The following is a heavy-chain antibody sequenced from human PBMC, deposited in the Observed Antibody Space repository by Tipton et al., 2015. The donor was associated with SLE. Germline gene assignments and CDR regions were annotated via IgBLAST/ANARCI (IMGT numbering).Heavy chain of an antibody. D-gene: IGHD4-23*01. V-gene: IGHV4-59*11. Sequence: GLVKPSETLSLTCTVSVGSISSHYWSWIRQPPGKGLEWIGYIYDSGSTNYNPSLKSRVTISVDTSKNQFSLKLSSVTAADTAVYYCAREDGGKAYFDYWGQGTLVTVSS. CDR2: IYDSGST. J-gene: IGHJ4*02. CDR3: AREDGGKAYFDY. CDR1: VGSISSHY.